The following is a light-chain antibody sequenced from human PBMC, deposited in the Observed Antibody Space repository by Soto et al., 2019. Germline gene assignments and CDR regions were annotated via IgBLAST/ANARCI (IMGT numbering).Light chain of an antibody. CDR2: GAS. V-gene: IGKV3-20*01. CDR1: QSVSSNY. Sequence: EIVLTQSPGTLSLSPGERATLSCRASQSVSSNYLAWYQQKPGQAPRLLIYGASSWATGIPDRFSGSGSGTDFTLTISRLEPEDFAVYYCQQYGTSPVTFAG. J-gene: IGKJ4*01. CDR3: QQYGTSPVT.